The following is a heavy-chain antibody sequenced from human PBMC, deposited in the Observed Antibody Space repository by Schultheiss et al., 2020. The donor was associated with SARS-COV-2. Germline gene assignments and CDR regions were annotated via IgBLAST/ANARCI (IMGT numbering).Heavy chain of an antibody. CDR1: GGSISSSSYY. V-gene: IGHV4-39*01. Sequence: SETLSLTCTVSGGSISSSSYYWGWIRQPPGKGLEWIGSIYYSGSTYYNPSLKSRVTISVDTSKNQFSLKLSSVTAADTAVYYCASDFWSGYWGNWFDPWGQGTLVTVSS. J-gene: IGHJ5*02. D-gene: IGHD3-3*01. CDR2: IYYSGST. CDR3: ASDFWSGYWGNWFDP.